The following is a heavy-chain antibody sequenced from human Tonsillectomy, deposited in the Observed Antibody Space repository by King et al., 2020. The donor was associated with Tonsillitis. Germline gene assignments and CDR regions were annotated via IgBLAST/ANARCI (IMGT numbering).Heavy chain of an antibody. J-gene: IGHJ5*02. D-gene: IGHD2-8*02. Sequence: VQLVESGGGVVQPGRSLRLSCAASGFVFSDFGIHWVRQAPGKGLEWVAVISYDGSNKFYRDSVKGRFIISRDNSRNTLFLQMNSLRPEDTAVYYCAKAQRYFDSTGNTIAGGFDPWGQGTLVTVSS. CDR3: AKAQRYFDSTGNTIAGGFDP. V-gene: IGHV3-30*18. CDR2: ISYDGSNK. CDR1: GFVFSDFG.